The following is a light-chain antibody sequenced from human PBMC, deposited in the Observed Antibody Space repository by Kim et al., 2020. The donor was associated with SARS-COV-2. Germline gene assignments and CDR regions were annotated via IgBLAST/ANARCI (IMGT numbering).Light chain of an antibody. CDR3: LQDYNYPLT. CDR2: GAS. Sequence: AIQMTQSPSSLSASVGDRVTITCRASQDIGNDLGWYQQKPGKAPNLLIYGASSLQSGVPSRFSGSGSGTDFTLTVSSLQPEDFATYYCLQDYNYPLTFGGGTKVEMK. V-gene: IGKV1-6*01. CDR1: QDIGND. J-gene: IGKJ4*01.